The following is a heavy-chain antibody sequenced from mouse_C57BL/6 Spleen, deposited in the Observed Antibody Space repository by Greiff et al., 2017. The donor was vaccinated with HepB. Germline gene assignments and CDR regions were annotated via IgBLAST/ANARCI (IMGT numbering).Heavy chain of an antibody. D-gene: IGHD1-1*01. Sequence: EVQLVESGPGLVKPSQSLSLTCSVTGYSITSGYYWNWIRQFPGNKLEWMGYISYDGSTNYNPSLKNRIAITRDTSKNQFFLKLNSVTTEDTATYYCARGAVVARYFDVWGTGTTVTVSS. V-gene: IGHV3-6*01. CDR2: ISYDGST. J-gene: IGHJ1*03. CDR3: ARGAVVARYFDV. CDR1: GYSITSGYY.